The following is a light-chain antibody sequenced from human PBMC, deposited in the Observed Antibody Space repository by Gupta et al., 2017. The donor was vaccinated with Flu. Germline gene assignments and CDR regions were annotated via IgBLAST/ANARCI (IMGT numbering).Light chain of an antibody. CDR3: QQSDSSPYT. CDR2: AAS. V-gene: IGKV1-39*01. CDR1: QSSSSY. Sequence: QMTQSPSSLSASVADRVTITCRASQSSSSYLDWYQQKPGKAPNLLIYAASSLQSGVPARFSGSGSGTDFTLTISKLQPEDFATYYCQQSDSSPYTFGQGTKVEIK. J-gene: IGKJ1*01.